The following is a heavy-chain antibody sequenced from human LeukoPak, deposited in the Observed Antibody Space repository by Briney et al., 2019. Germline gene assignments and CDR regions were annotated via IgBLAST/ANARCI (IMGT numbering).Heavy chain of an antibody. D-gene: IGHD1-14*01. CDR3: AKLSGVTGYFVPN. J-gene: IGHJ4*02. CDR2: IRYDGSNK. V-gene: IGHV3-30*02. Sequence: GGSLRLSCAASGFTFSSYGMHCVRQAPGKGLEGVAFIRYDGSNKYYADSVKGRFTISRDNSKNTLYLQMNSLRAEDTAVYYCAKLSGVTGYFVPNWGQGTLVTVSS. CDR1: GFTFSSYG.